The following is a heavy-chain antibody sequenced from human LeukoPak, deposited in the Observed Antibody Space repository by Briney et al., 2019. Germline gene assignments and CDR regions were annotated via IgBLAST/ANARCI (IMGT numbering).Heavy chain of an antibody. V-gene: IGHV3-21*01. J-gene: IGHJ5*02. Sequence: GGSLRLSCAVSGFTFCSYTMNWVRQAPGKGLEWVSSITGSSTYIYYADSVKGRFTISRDNARNSLYLQMDNLGAEDTAVYYCARDLTVTSTCWFDLWGQGTLVTVSS. CDR3: ARDLTVTSTCWFDL. CDR2: ITGSSTYI. CDR1: GFTFCSYT. D-gene: IGHD4-11*01.